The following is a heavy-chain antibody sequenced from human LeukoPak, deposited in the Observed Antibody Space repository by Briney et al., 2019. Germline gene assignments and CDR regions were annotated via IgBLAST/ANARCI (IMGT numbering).Heavy chain of an antibody. CDR2: ISYDGSNK. D-gene: IGHD3-10*01. CDR3: AKDVRYGSGFVYYGMDV. J-gene: IGHJ6*04. Sequence: GRSLRLSCAASGFTFSSYGMHWVRQAPGKGLEWVAVISYDGSNKYYADSVKGRFTISRDNSKNTLYLQMNSLRAKDTAVYYCAKDVRYGSGFVYYGMDVWGKGTTVTVSS. CDR1: GFTFSSYG. V-gene: IGHV3-30*18.